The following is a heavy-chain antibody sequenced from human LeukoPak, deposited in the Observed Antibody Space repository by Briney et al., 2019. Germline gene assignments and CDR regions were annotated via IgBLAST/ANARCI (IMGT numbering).Heavy chain of an antibody. Sequence: SVKVSCKASGGTFSSYAISWVRQAPGQGLEWMGGIIPIFGTANYAQKFQGRVTITADESTSTAYMELSSLRSEDTAVYYCAREAGAGSDDAFDIWGKGQWSPSLQ. V-gene: IGHV1-69*01. CDR2: IIPIFGTA. CDR1: GGTFSSYA. D-gene: IGHD3-10*01. J-gene: IGHJ3*02. CDR3: AREAGAGSDDAFDI.